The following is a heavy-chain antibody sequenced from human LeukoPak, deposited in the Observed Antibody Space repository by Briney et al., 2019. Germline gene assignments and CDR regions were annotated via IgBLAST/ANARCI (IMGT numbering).Heavy chain of an antibody. CDR2: IYTSGST. Sequence: SETLSLTCTVSGGSISSYYWSWIRQPAGKGLEWIGRIYTSGSTNYNPSLKSRVTMSVDTSKNQFSLKLSSVTAADTAVYYCARERRGTQAKGYYYYMDVWGKGTTVTVSS. CDR3: ARERRGTQAKGYYYYMDV. V-gene: IGHV4-4*07. CDR1: GGSISSYY. J-gene: IGHJ6*03.